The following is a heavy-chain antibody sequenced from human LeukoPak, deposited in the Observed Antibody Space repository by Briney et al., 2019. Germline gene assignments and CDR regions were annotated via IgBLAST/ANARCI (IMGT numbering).Heavy chain of an antibody. J-gene: IGHJ4*02. V-gene: IGHV4-38-2*01. Sequence: SETLSLTCGVSGYSISSGYYWGWIRQPPGKGLEWIGNIYHSGSSYYNPSLKSRVSISVDTSKNQFSLKVSSVTAADTAVYYCARPLVPAAMEHWGQGTLVTVSS. CDR3: ARPLVPAAMEH. CDR2: IYHSGSS. CDR1: GYSISSGYY. D-gene: IGHD2-2*01.